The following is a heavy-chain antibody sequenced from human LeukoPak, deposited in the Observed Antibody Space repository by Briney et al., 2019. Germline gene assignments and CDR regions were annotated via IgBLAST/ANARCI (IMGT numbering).Heavy chain of an antibody. Sequence: GGSLRLSCAASGFTFSSYGMHWVRQAPGKGLEWVAFIRSDGSNKYYADSVKGRFTISRGNSKNTLYLQMNSLRAEDTAVYYCAKDVAHYMDVWGKGTTVTVSS. CDR3: AKDVAHYMDV. J-gene: IGHJ6*03. V-gene: IGHV3-30*02. CDR1: GFTFSSYG. CDR2: IRSDGSNK.